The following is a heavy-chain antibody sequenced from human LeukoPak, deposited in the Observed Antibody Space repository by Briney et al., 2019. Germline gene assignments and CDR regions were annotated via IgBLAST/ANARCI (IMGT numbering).Heavy chain of an antibody. D-gene: IGHD3-16*01. V-gene: IGHV3-33*01. CDR2: LWYDGSKK. CDR1: GFTFSSYG. J-gene: IGHJ5*02. Sequence: GRSLRLSCAASGFTFSSYGMHWGRQAPGKGLEWVAVLWYDGSKKYYAESVKGRFTIYRDNSKNTLYLQMNSLRAEDTAVYYCARDGSPPGGLNWFDPWGQGTLVTVSS. CDR3: ARDGSPPGGLNWFDP.